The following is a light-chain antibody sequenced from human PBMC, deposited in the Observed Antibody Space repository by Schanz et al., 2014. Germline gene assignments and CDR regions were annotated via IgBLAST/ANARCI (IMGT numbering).Light chain of an antibody. J-gene: IGLJ3*02. CDR2: DVS. CDR1: SSDVGSYNY. V-gene: IGLV2-14*01. CDR3: SSYTSSRGVHWV. Sequence: QSALTQPPSASGSPGQSVTISCTGTSSDVGSYNYVSWYQQHPGKAPKLMIYDVSNRPSGVSNRFSGSKSGNTASLTISGLQAEDEADYYCSSYTSSRGVHWVFGGGTKLTVL.